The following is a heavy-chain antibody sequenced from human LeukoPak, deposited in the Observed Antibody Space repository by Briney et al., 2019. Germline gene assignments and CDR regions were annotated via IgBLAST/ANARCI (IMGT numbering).Heavy chain of an antibody. CDR1: GFTFAGYA. Sequence: GGSLRLSCAASGFTFAGYAMTWVRQAPGKGLEWLGRAKNEANGYTTLYAASVQGRFTISRDDSKNSLFLQMNSLETEDTAVYYCARLARYSHSSGYYFVDYWGQGTLVTVSS. V-gene: IGHV3-72*01. CDR3: ARLARYSHSSGYYFVDY. J-gene: IGHJ4*02. D-gene: IGHD3-22*01. CDR2: AKNEANGYTT.